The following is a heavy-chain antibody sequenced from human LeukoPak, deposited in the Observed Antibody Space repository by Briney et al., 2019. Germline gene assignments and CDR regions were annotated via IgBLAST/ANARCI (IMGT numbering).Heavy chain of an antibody. CDR2: IYPGDSDT. Sequence: GESLKISCKGSGYSFTSYWIGWVRQLPGKGLEWMGIIYPGDSDTRYSPSFQGQVTISADKSISTAYLQWSSLKASDTAMYYCARQLGVGYYYYYMDVWGKGTTVTVSS. CDR3: ARQLGVGYYYYYMDV. J-gene: IGHJ6*03. V-gene: IGHV5-51*01. CDR1: GYSFTSYW. D-gene: IGHD7-27*01.